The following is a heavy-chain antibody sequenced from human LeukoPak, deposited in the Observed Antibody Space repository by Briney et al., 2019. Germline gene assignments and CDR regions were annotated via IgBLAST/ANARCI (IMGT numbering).Heavy chain of an antibody. D-gene: IGHD1-1*01. Sequence: SETLSLTCTVSGGSIRSSSYYWGWIRQPPGKGLEWIGSIYYSGSTYYNPSLKSRVTISVDTSKNQFSLKLSSVTAADTAVYYCARHWGGLEWFDPWGQGTLVTVSS. J-gene: IGHJ5*02. CDR2: IYYSGST. V-gene: IGHV4-39*01. CDR3: ARHWGGLEWFDP. CDR1: GGSIRSSSYY.